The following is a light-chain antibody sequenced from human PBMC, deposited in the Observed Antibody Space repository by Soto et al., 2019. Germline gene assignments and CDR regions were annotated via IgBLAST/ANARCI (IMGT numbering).Light chain of an antibody. CDR2: GAS. V-gene: IGKV3-11*01. CDR1: QSVSSSY. CDR3: QQRSNWPPIT. Sequence: EIVLTQSPATLSLSPGERATLSSRSGQSVSSSYLAWYQQKPGQAPRLLIYGASTRATGIPARFSGSGSGTEFTLTISSLEPEDFAVYYCQQRSNWPPITFGQGTRLEIK. J-gene: IGKJ5*01.